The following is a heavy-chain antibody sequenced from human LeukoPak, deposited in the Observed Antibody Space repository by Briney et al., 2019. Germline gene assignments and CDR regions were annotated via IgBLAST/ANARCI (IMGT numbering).Heavy chain of an antibody. CDR1: GFTFDDYA. CDR2: ISWNSGTI. CDR3: AKDISTIGSGLLSAFDI. J-gene: IGHJ3*02. D-gene: IGHD3-10*01. V-gene: IGHV3-9*01. Sequence: PGGSLRLSCAASGFTFDDYAMHWVRQAPGKGLEWVSRISWNSGTIGYADSVKGRFTISRDNAKNSLYLQMNSLRPEDTALYYCAKDISTIGSGLLSAFDIWGQGTMVTVSP.